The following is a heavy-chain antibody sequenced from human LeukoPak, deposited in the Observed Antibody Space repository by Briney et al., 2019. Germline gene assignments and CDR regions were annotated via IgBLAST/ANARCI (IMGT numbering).Heavy chain of an antibody. CDR3: ATGGFWGSSVAFDI. J-gene: IGHJ3*02. V-gene: IGHV3-53*01. Sequence: GGSLRLSCAASGFIISNIYMSWVRQAPGKGLGWVSVFYGGGSTYYADSVKGRFTISRDNSMNTLYLQMSSLRAEDTAVYYCATGGFWGSSVAFDIWGQGTMVTVSS. CDR2: FYGGGST. D-gene: IGHD3-16*01. CDR1: GFIISNIY.